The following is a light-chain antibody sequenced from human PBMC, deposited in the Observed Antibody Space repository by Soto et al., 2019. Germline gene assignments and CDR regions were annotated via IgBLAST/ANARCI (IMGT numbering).Light chain of an antibody. Sequence: QSVLTQSPSASASLGASVKLTCTLSSGHSSYAIAWHQQQPEKGPRYLMKLNSDGSHSKGDGIPDRFSGSSSGAERYLTISSLQSEDEADYYSQTWGTGLLVFGGGTKLTVL. CDR1: SGHSSYA. J-gene: IGLJ3*02. CDR2: LNSDGSH. CDR3: QTWGTGLLV. V-gene: IGLV4-69*01.